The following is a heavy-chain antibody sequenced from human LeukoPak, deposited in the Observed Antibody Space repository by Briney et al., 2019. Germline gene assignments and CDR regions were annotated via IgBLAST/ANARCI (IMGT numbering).Heavy chain of an antibody. CDR3: AKDGHPSIAVDRHYFDY. CDR1: GFTFSSYA. D-gene: IGHD6-19*01. Sequence: GGSLRLSCAASGFTFSSYAMRWVRQAPGKGLEWVSTISGSGGSTYYADSVKGRFTISRDNSKNTLYLQMNSLRAEDTAVYYCAKDGHPSIAVDRHYFDYWGQGTLVTVSS. V-gene: IGHV3-23*01. J-gene: IGHJ4*02. CDR2: ISGSGGST.